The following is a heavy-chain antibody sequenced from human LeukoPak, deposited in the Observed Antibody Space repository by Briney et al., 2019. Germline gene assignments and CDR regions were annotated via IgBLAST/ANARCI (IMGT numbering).Heavy chain of an antibody. CDR2: IYHSGSS. J-gene: IGHJ3*02. V-gene: IGHV4-38-2*01. Sequence: SETLSLTCAVSGYSISSGYYWGWIRQPPGKGQESIGSIYHSGSSYYNPSLKSRVTISVDTSKEQCSLKLSSVTDADTAVYYCARTVQRYYYDSSGLRRDAFDIWGQGTMVSVSS. CDR3: ARTVQRYYYDSSGLRRDAFDI. D-gene: IGHD3-22*01. CDR1: GYSISSGYY.